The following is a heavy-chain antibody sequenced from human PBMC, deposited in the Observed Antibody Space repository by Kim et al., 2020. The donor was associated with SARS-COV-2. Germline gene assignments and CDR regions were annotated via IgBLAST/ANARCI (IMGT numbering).Heavy chain of an antibody. V-gene: IGHV3-49*03. Sequence: GGSLRLSCTASGFTFGDYAMSWFRQAPGKGLEWVGFIRSKAYGGTTEYAASVKGRFTISRDDSKSIAYLQMNSLKTEDTAVYYCTRESSWNYRADYYYYGMDVWGQGTTVTVSS. CDR1: GFTFGDYA. CDR3: TRESSWNYRADYYYYGMDV. J-gene: IGHJ6*02. CDR2: IRSKAYGGTT. D-gene: IGHD1-7*01.